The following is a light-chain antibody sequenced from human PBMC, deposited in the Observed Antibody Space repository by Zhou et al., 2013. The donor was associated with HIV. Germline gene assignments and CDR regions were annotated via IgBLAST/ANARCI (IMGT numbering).Light chain of an antibody. CDR2: AAS. CDR3: QQYGTSPMCS. CDR1: QSVSSTF. V-gene: IGKV3-20*01. Sequence: ETVMTQSPATLSLSPGERATLSCRASQSVSSTFLAWYQQKPGQAPRLLIYAASSRAAGIPDRFSGSGSGTDFTLMISRLEPEDFAVYYCQQYGTSPMCSFGQGTKLEIK. J-gene: IGKJ2*04.